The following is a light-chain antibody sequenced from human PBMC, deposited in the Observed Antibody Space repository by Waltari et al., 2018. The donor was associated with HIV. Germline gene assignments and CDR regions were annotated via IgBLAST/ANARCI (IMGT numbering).Light chain of an antibody. CDR2: EDN. J-gene: IGLJ2*01. Sequence: QSALTQPASVSGSPGQSITISCTGTSSDTGNYNLVSWYQLSPGKAPKLIIYEDNKRPSGVSNRFSGSKSADTASLTISGLQAEDEADYYCCAYAGGLEFGGGTKLTVL. CDR1: SSDTGNYNL. V-gene: IGLV2-23*01. CDR3: CAYAGGLE.